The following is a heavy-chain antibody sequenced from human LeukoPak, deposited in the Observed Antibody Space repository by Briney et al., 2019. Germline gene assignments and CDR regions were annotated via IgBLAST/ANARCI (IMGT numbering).Heavy chain of an antibody. J-gene: IGHJ4*02. V-gene: IGHV3-53*01. CDR3: ASWPVGWYGEDS. D-gene: IGHD6-19*01. CDR1: GLSVSSNF. Sequence: GGSLRLSCAATGLSVSSNFMSWVRQAPGKGLEWVSVIYGGGSTYYADSVKGRFTISRDIPKNTLYLQMSSLRVEDTAVYYCASWPVGWYGEDSWGQGTLVTVSS. CDR2: IYGGGST.